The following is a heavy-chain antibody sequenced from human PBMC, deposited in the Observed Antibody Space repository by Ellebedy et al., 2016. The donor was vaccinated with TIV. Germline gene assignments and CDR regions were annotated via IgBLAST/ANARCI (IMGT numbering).Heavy chain of an antibody. D-gene: IGHD6-13*01. Sequence: PGGSLRLSCAASAFTFSSYGMHWVRQAPGKGLEWVAVIWYDGRNKYYADSVKGRFTISRDNSKNTLYLQMNSLRADDTAVYYCAREGSPLAAAGLSWGQGTLVTVSS. CDR3: AREGSPLAAAGLS. J-gene: IGHJ5*02. CDR1: AFTFSSYG. CDR2: IWYDGRNK. V-gene: IGHV3-33*01.